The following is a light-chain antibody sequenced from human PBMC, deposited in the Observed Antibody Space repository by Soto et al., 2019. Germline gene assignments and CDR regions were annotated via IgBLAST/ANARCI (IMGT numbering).Light chain of an antibody. CDR1: QSVSSN. J-gene: IGKJ1*01. Sequence: IVMTQSPATLSVSPGERATLSCRASQSVSSNLAWYQQKPGQAPRIIIYGASTRATGVPARFSGSGSGTEFTLTISSLQSEDFAVYYCQHYNNWPRTVGQGTKVEIK. CDR2: GAS. V-gene: IGKV3-15*01. CDR3: QHYNNWPRT.